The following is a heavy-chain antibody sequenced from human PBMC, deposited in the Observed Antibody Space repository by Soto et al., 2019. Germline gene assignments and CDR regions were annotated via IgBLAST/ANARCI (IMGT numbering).Heavy chain of an antibody. CDR3: AKDRGAVAGPGFFDY. Sequence: GGSLRLSCAASGFTFSSYAMSWVRQAPGKGLEWVSVISGSGGSTYYAHSVKGRFTISRDNSKNTLYLQMNSLRAEDTAVYYCAKDRGAVAGPGFFDYWGQGTLVTVSS. CDR1: GFTFSSYA. V-gene: IGHV3-23*01. CDR2: ISGSGGST. J-gene: IGHJ4*02. D-gene: IGHD6-19*01.